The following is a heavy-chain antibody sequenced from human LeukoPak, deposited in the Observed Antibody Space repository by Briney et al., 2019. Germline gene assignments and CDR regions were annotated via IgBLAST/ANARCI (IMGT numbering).Heavy chain of an antibody. CDR2: IQGDGSNT. V-gene: IGHV3-74*01. D-gene: IGHD6-13*01. J-gene: IGHJ4*02. CDR3: ARGTSAGGPISPFDF. CDR1: GFTFSKNW. Sequence: GGSLRLSCVASGFTFSKNWMHWVRQAPGKGLVWVSRIQGDGSNTNYADSVKGRFSISRDNAKNTVYLQMNSLRAEDTGLYYCARGTSAGGPISPFDFWGQGTVVTVSS.